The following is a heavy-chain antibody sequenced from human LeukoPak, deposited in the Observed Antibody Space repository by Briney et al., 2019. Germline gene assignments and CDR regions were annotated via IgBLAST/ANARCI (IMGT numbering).Heavy chain of an antibody. D-gene: IGHD3-22*01. CDR2: INQSGSA. CDR1: GGSFSGHY. CDR3: ARGQPRNFDSSGYYSGGFYDYDF. V-gene: IGHV4-34*01. Sequence: PSETLSLTCAVSGGSFSGHYWSWIRQPPGKGLEWIGEINQSGSAKYNPSPKSRVSISVHLSKNEFSLELNSVTAADTAVYYCARGQPRNFDSSGYYSGGFYDYDFWGQGTQVTVSS. J-gene: IGHJ4*02.